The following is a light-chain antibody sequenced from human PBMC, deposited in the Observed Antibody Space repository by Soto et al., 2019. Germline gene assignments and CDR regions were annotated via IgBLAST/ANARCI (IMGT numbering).Light chain of an antibody. CDR3: QKSYPTRQYT. Sequence: DIQMTQSPSSLSASVGDRVTITCRASQSVGGYLNWYQHKPGKAPQLLIYGASNLQSGPPTRFRGSGSGKDCTLPIRSLQPEDLATYSRQKSYPTRQYTFGPGTKVDIK. J-gene: IGKJ2*01. CDR1: QSVGGY. V-gene: IGKV1-39*01. CDR2: GAS.